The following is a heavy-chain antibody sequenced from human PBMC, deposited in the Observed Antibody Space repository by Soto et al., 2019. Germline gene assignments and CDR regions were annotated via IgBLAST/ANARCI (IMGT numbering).Heavy chain of an antibody. V-gene: IGHV3-9*01. CDR3: AKLATRWELRGPFDY. Sequence: EVQLVESGGGLVQPGRSLRLSCAASGFTFDDYAMHWVRQAPGKGLEWVSGISWNSGSIGYADSVKGRFTISRDNAKNSLYLQMNSLRAEDTALYYCAKLATRWELRGPFDYRGKGPLVTVSS. CDR2: ISWNSGSI. J-gene: IGHJ4*02. CDR1: GFTFDDYA. D-gene: IGHD1-26*01.